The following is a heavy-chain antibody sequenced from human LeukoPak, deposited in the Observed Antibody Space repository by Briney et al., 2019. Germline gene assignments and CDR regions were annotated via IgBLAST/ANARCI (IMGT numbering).Heavy chain of an antibody. J-gene: IGHJ4*02. CDR3: AGGGVQLWWTYFDY. CDR2: INAGNGNT. D-gene: IGHD5-18*01. Sequence: ASVKVSCKASGYTFTSYAMHWVRQAPGQRLEWMGWINAGNGNTKYSQKFQGRVTITRDTSASTAYMELSSLRSEDTAVYYCAGGGVQLWWTYFDYWGQGTLVTVSS. CDR1: GYTFTSYA. V-gene: IGHV1-3*01.